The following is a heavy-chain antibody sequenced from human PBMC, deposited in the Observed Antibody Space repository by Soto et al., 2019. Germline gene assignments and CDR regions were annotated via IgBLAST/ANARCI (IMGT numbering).Heavy chain of an antibody. CDR2: IYHSGST. J-gene: IGHJ4*02. CDR3: AAIAVAWHRGLDY. D-gene: IGHD6-19*01. Sequence: SETLSLTCAVSGGSISSSNWWSWVRQPPGKGLEWIGEIYHSGSTNYNPSLKSRVTISVDKSKNQFSLKLSSVTAADTAVYYCAAIAVAWHRGLDYWGQGTLVTVSS. CDR1: GGSISSSNW. V-gene: IGHV4-4*02.